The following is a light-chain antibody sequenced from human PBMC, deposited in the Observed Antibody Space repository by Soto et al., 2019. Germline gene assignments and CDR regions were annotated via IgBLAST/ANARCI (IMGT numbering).Light chain of an antibody. J-gene: IGKJ5*01. V-gene: IGKV3-11*01. Sequence: EILITQAPAALSVCKEGRAPLSSRASQSVSSYLAWYQQKPGQAPRLLIYDASNRATGIPARFSGSGSGTDFTLTISSLEPEDSAVYYCQQRSNWPPAFGQGTRLEIK. CDR1: QSVSSY. CDR2: DAS. CDR3: QQRSNWPPA.